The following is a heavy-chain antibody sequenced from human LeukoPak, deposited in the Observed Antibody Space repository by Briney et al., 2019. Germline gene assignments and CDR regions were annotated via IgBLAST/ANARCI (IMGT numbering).Heavy chain of an antibody. CDR3: ARDVYYDSSGYLFDY. D-gene: IGHD3-22*01. CDR2: INAGNGNT. Sequence: ASVKVSCKASGYTFTSYAMHWVRQAPGQRLEWMGWINAGNGNTKYSQKFQGRVTITRDTSASTAYMELSSLRSEDTAVYYCARDVYYDSSGYLFDYWGQGTLVTVSS. CDR1: GYTFTSYA. V-gene: IGHV1-3*01. J-gene: IGHJ4*02.